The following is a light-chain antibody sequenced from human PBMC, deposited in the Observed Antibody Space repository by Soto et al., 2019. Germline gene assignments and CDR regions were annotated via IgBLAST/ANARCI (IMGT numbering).Light chain of an antibody. Sequence: EIVLTQSPGTLSLSPGERATLSCRASQRVSNDFLAWYQQKPGQAPRLLIYGASTRATDVPDRFSGSGSGADFTLSISRLEPEDFAVYYCQQYGSSPPRTFGQGTKVDIK. J-gene: IGKJ1*01. V-gene: IGKV3-20*01. CDR3: QQYGSSPPRT. CDR2: GAS. CDR1: QRVSNDF.